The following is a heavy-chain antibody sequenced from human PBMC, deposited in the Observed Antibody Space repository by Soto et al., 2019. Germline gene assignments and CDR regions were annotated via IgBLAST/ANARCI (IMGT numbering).Heavy chain of an antibody. Sequence: KGLEWVAVISYDGSNKYYADSVKGRFTISRDNSKNTLYLQMNSLRAEDTAVYYCAIDLESGTTEPLEGMDVSGQRTSGSVPS. J-gene: IGHJ6*02. D-gene: IGHD1-7*01. CDR3: AIDLESGTTEPLEGMDV. CDR2: ISYDGSNK. V-gene: IGHV3-30*03.